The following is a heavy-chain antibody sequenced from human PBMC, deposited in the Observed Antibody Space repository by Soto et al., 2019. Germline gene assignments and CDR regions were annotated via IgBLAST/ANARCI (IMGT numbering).Heavy chain of an antibody. Sequence: GGSLRLSCAASGFTFSNYAISWVRQAPGKGLEWVSANSGSGISTYYAGSVKGRFTISRDNSKNTLYLQMNSLRAEDTAVYYCAKDRSSCSGGDCYGDFDYWGQGTLVTVSS. D-gene: IGHD2-15*01. CDR1: GFTFSNYA. CDR3: AKDRSSCSGGDCYGDFDY. J-gene: IGHJ4*02. CDR2: NSGSGIST. V-gene: IGHV3-23*01.